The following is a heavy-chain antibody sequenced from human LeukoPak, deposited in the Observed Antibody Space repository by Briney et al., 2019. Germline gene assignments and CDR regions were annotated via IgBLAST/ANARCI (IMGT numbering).Heavy chain of an antibody. D-gene: IGHD6-13*01. V-gene: IGHV1-46*01. J-gene: IGHJ1*01. CDR2: INPSGGST. CDR1: GYTFTSYY. Sequence: ASVKVSCKASGYTFTSYYMHLVRQAPAQGHEWMGIINPSGGSTSYAQKFQGRVTMTRATSTSTVYMELSSLRSEDRAVYYCARDTRVIAAAEEYFQHWGQGTLVTVSS. CDR3: ARDTRVIAAAEEYFQH.